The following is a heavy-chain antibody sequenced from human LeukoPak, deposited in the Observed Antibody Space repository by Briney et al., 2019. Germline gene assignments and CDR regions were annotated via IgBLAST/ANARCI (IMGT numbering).Heavy chain of an antibody. CDR1: GFTFSSYG. CDR2: ISYDGSNK. J-gene: IGHJ6*02. Sequence: GGSLRLSCAASGFTFSSYGMHWVRQAPGKGLEWVAVISYDGSNKYYADSVKGRFTISRGNSKNTLYLQMSSLRAEDTAVYYCAKAPVGYDSSGYRFDYYGMDVWGQGTTVTVSS. CDR3: AKAPVGYDSSGYRFDYYGMDV. V-gene: IGHV3-30*18. D-gene: IGHD3-22*01.